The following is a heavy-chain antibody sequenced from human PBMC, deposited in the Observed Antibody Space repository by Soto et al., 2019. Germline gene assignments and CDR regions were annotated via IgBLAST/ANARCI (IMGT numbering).Heavy chain of an antibody. CDR1: GGSISSSSYY. V-gene: IGHV4-39*01. J-gene: IGHJ4*02. Sequence: PSETLSVTCSVAGGSISSSSYYWGWISQPPGKGLEWIGSIYYSGSTYYNPSLKSRVTISVDTSKNQFSLKLSSVTAADTAVYYCARASYYYDSSGYYYVDYWGQGTLVTVSS. CDR3: ARASYYYDSSGYYYVDY. CDR2: IYYSGST. D-gene: IGHD3-22*01.